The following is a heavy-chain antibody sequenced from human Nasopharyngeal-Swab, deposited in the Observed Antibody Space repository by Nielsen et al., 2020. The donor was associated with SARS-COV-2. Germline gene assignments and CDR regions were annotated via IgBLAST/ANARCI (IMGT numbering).Heavy chain of an antibody. Sequence: GGSLRLSCAASGFTFSNCGMHWVRQAPGKGLEWVAVIWYDGSNKYYADSVKGRFTISRDNSKNTVYLQMNSLRAEDTAVYYCAAAPSGDYGGYWGQGTLVTVSS. CDR1: GFTFSNCG. D-gene: IGHD4-23*01. CDR2: IWYDGSNK. V-gene: IGHV3-33*01. CDR3: AAAPSGDYGGY. J-gene: IGHJ4*02.